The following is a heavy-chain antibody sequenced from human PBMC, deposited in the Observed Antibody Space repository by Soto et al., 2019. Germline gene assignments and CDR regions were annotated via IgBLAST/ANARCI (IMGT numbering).Heavy chain of an antibody. J-gene: IGHJ5*02. CDR3: ALYKAAAGFERWLVS. Sequence: ASVKVSCKASGYTFTSYDINWVRQATGQGLEWMGWMNPNSGNTGYAHKFQGRVTMTRNTSISTAYMELSSLRSEDTAVYYCALYKAAAGFERWLVSLGEGTLVTAPQ. D-gene: IGHD6-13*01. CDR1: GYTFTSYD. V-gene: IGHV1-8*01. CDR2: MNPNSGNT.